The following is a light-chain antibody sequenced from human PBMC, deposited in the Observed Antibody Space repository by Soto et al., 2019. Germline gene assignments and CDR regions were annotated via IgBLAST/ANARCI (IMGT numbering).Light chain of an antibody. CDR2: RNN. V-gene: IGLV1-47*01. CDR3: AAWDDSLSGQDVV. CDR1: SSNIGSNY. Sequence: QAVVTQPPSASGTPGQRVTISCSGSSSNIGSNYVYWYQQLPGTAPKLLIYRNNQRPSGVPDRFSGSKSGTSASLAISGLRSEDEAAYYCAAWDDSLSGQDVVFGGGTKLTVL. J-gene: IGLJ2*01.